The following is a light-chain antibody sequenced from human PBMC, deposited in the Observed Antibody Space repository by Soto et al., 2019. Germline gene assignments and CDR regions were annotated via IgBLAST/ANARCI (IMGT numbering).Light chain of an antibody. CDR3: QQFNSYPIT. V-gene: IGKV1-13*02. CDR2: DVS. CDR1: QDIRGA. J-gene: IGKJ5*01. Sequence: AIQLTQSPSSLSASVGDRVTITCRASQDIRGALAWYQQKPGKAPKILSYDVSTLESGVPSRFRGSSAGTDFTLTISSLKPVDFSTYYCQQFNSYPITVGQGTRMEIK.